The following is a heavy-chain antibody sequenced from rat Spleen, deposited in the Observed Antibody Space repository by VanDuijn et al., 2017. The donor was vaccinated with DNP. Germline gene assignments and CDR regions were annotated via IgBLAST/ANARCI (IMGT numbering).Heavy chain of an antibody. CDR1: GYIFTSNY. V-gene: IGHV1-43*01. J-gene: IGHJ3*01. Sequence: QVQLQQSGAEQARPGSSVKMSCKAPGYIFTSNYIGWIKQTTGQGLDYIGYINTGSGGTSYNEKFKGKATLTVDKSSSTAFMQLSSLTPDDSAVYYCARWGPFAYWGQGTLVTVSS. CDR2: INTGSGGT. CDR3: ARWGPFAY. D-gene: IGHD3-1*01.